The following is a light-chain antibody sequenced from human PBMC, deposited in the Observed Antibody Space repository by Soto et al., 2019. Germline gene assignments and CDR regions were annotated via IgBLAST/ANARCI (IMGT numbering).Light chain of an antibody. CDR1: QSISSW. V-gene: IGKV1-5*03. CDR2: KAS. Sequence: DIQMTQSPSTLSASVGDRVTITCRASQSISSWLAWYQQKPGKAPKLLIYKASSLEGGVPSRFSGSGSGTEFTFTISSLQPDDFATYYCQQYNSYALTFGGGTKVDIK. CDR3: QQYNSYALT. J-gene: IGKJ4*01.